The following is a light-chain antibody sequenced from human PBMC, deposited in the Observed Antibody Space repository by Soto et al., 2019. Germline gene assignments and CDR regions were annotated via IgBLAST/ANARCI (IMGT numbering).Light chain of an antibody. CDR2: KAS. CDR1: QTISSW. V-gene: IGKV1-5*03. CDR3: QHYNSYSEA. J-gene: IGKJ1*01. Sequence: DIQMTQSPSTLSGSVGDRVTITCRASQTISSWLAWYQQKPGKAPKLLIYKASTLKSGVPSRFSGSGPGTEFTLTISSLQPDDFATYYCQHYNSYSEAFGQGTKVEIK.